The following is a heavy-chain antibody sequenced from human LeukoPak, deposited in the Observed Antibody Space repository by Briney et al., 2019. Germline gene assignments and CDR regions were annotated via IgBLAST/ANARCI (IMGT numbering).Heavy chain of an antibody. D-gene: IGHD3-22*01. CDR1: GYIFTDHF. CDR3: ARDGRGSSGLQVSGYFDY. V-gene: IGHV1-2*02. Sequence: ASVKVSCKSSGYIFTDHFIHWVRQAPGQGLEWMGWINPNSGGTNNAQKFQGRVTMTGDTSIRTAYMELRRLRSDDTAVYYCARDGRGSSGLQVSGYFDYWGQGTLVTVSS. J-gene: IGHJ4*02. CDR2: INPNSGGT.